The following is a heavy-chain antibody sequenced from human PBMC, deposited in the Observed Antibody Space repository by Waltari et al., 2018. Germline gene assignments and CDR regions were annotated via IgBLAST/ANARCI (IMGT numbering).Heavy chain of an antibody. CDR3: LRGADL. J-gene: IGHJ4*02. V-gene: IGHV3-74*01. Sequence: EVQLVESGGGLVQPGGSLRLSCAASGVSFITSWMHWVRQAPGEGLVWVSRISSDGSITNYADSVKGRFTSSGDSAKNTLYLQMNSLRAEDTAVYYCLRGADLRGQGIPVIVSS. CDR1: GVSFITSW. D-gene: IGHD3-3*01. CDR2: ISSDGSIT.